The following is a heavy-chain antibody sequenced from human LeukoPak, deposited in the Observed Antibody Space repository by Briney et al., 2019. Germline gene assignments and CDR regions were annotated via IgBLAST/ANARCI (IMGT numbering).Heavy chain of an antibody. CDR3: ARDPSSESWSLHNWSDP. CDR1: GFTFSDHN. Sequence: GGSLRLSCAASGFTFSDHNLDWVRQAPGKGLEWVANIKRDGSEKYYVDSVKGRFTISRDNSKNTLYLQMNSLRAEDTAVYYCARDPSSESWSLHNWSDPWGQGTLVTVSS. D-gene: IGHD6-13*01. CDR2: IKRDGSEK. J-gene: IGHJ5*02. V-gene: IGHV3-7*01.